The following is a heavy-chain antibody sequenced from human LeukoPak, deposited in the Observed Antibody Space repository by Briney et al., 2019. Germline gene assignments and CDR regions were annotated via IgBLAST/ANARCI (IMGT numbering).Heavy chain of an antibody. CDR2: ISAYNGNT. V-gene: IGHV1-18*01. D-gene: IGHD6-19*01. Sequence: ASVKVSCKASGYTFTNYIISWVRQAPGQGLEWMGWISAYNGNTNYAQKLQGRVTMTTDTSTSTAYMELRSLRSDDTAVYYCARARVHYSSGWYIGNWFDPWGQGTLVTVSS. CDR3: ARARVHYSSGWYIGNWFDP. J-gene: IGHJ5*02. CDR1: GYTFTNYI.